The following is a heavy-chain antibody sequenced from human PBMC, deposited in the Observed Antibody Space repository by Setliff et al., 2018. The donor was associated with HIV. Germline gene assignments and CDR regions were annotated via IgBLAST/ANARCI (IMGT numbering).Heavy chain of an antibody. D-gene: IGHD5-12*01. CDR3: ARYLATTTARGASYYYYMDV. Sequence: SETLSLTCAVSGGSISSSDWWTWVRQPPGRGLEWIGEIHHSGRTNYNPSLKSRVTISVDQSENQFSLRLSSVTAADTAVYYCARYLATTTARGASYYYYMDVWGKGTTVTVSS. J-gene: IGHJ6*03. V-gene: IGHV4-4*02. CDR2: IHHSGRT. CDR1: GGSISSSDW.